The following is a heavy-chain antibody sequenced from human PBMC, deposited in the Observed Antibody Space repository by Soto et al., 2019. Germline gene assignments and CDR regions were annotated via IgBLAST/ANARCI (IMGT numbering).Heavy chain of an antibody. Sequence: EVQLLESGGGLVQPGGSLRLSCAASGFTFSSYAMSWVRQAPGQGLEWVSAISGSGGGTYYADSVKGRFTISRDKSKNTLYLQMNSLRAEDTAVYYCAKDLKGSAAPGSIDYWGQGTLVTVSS. J-gene: IGHJ4*02. CDR3: AKDLKGSAAPGSIDY. CDR2: ISGSGGGT. V-gene: IGHV3-23*01. CDR1: GFTFSSYA. D-gene: IGHD6-13*01.